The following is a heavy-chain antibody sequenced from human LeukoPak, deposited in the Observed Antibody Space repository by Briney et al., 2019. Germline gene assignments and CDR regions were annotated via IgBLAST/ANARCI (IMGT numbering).Heavy chain of an antibody. J-gene: IGHJ4*02. CDR1: GFTLSGSH. CDR3: ARQTNSCHDY. CDR2: VRRNYET. Sequence: GGSLKLPCAASGFTLSGSHMHWVRQAPGKGLEWVGHVRRNYETTYGASVKGRFTISRDDSENTAYLHMNNLKTEDTAIYFCARQTNSCHDYWGQGTLVTVSS. V-gene: IGHV3-73*01. D-gene: IGHD2-2*01.